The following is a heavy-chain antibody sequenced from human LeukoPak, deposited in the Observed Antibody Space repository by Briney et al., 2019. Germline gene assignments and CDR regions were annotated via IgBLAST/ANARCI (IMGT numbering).Heavy chain of an antibody. CDR2: IYYSGST. CDR3: ASGNYYDSSEAGAFDF. J-gene: IGHJ3*01. V-gene: IGHV4-59*01. D-gene: IGHD3-22*01. Sequence: SETLSLTCTVSGGSISSYYWSWIRQPPGKGLEWIGYIYYSGSTNYNPSLKSRVTISVDTSKNQFSLKLSSVTAADTAVYYCASGNYYDSSEAGAFDFWGQGTMVTVSS. CDR1: GGSISSYY.